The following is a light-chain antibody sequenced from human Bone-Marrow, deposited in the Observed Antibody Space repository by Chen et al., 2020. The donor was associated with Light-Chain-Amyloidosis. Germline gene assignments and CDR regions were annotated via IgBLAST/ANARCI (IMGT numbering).Light chain of an antibody. Sequence: EIVLTQSPGPLSLSPGEGANLSCRASQTISSNYLTWYQQKFGQAPRLLIYGSSSSATGIPDRFTGSGSGTDFTLTINRMEPEDCAMYYCQQYGTSPLTFGGGTKVEIK. CDR3: QQYGTSPLT. CDR2: GSS. J-gene: IGKJ4*01. V-gene: IGKV3-20*01. CDR1: QTISSNY.